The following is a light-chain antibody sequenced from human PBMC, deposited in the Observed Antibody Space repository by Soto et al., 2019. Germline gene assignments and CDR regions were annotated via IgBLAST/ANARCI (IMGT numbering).Light chain of an antibody. CDR2: AAS. CDR1: QSISNW. V-gene: IGKV1-39*01. CDR3: QQSYSTPPIT. J-gene: IGKJ5*01. Sequence: ITMTQSRSTLSASVGDRVTITCRASQSISNWLAWYQQKPGKAPKLLIYAASSLQSGVPSRFSGSGSGTDFTLTISSLQPEDFATYYCQQSYSTPPITFGQGTRLEIK.